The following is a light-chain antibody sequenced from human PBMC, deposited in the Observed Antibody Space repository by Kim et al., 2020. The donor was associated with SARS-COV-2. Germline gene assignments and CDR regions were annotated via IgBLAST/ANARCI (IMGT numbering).Light chain of an antibody. V-gene: IGLV1-51*01. Sequence: QSVLTQPPSVSATPGQRVTISCSGRTSNLGNNFVSWYQQVPGTAPKLLIYGNDQRSSGIVARFSGSKSGTSATLVIGGLQTDDEADYYCGTLDNSLRGCVFGGGTQLTVL. CDR3: GTLDNSLRGCV. CDR2: GND. J-gene: IGLJ3*02. CDR1: TSNLGNNF.